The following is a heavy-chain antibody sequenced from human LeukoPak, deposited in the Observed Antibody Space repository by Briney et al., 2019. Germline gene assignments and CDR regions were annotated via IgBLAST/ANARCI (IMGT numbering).Heavy chain of an antibody. CDR1: GLTSSSYY. CDR2: IKRDGSEK. V-gene: IGHV3-7*01. J-gene: IGHJ5*02. D-gene: IGHD1-14*01. Sequence: PGGSLRLSCAASGLTSSSYYMSWVRQAPGKGLEWVASIKRDGSEKYYVDSVKGRFTISRDNAKNSLYLQMNSLRGEDTAVYYCAKKLGTPGPWGQGTLVTVSS. CDR3: AKKLGTPGP.